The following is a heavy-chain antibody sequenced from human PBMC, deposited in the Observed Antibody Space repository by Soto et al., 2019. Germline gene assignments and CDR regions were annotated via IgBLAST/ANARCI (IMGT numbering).Heavy chain of an antibody. D-gene: IGHD3-10*01. J-gene: IGHJ4*02. V-gene: IGHV1-18*01. CDR1: GYTFTSYG. Sequence: QVQLVQSGAEVKKPGASVKVSCKASGYTFTSYGISWVRQAPGQGLEWMGWISAYNGNTNYAQKLKGRVTMTTDTSTSTAYMERRSLRSDDTAVYYCARDHEYSYGYGWYYGSGSYYDQMDYWGQGTLVTVSS. CDR3: ARDHEYSYGYGWYYGSGSYYDQMDY. CDR2: ISAYNGNT.